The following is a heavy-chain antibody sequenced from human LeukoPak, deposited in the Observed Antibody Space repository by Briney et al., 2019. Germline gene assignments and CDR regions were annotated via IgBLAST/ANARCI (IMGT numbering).Heavy chain of an antibody. CDR2: ISGSGGGT. CDR3: AKRGVVIRVILVGFHKEAYYFDS. V-gene: IGHV3-23*01. Sequence: GGSLRLSCAVSGITLSNYGMTWVRQAPGKGLEWVAGISGSGGGTNYADSVKGRFTISRDNSKNTLYLQLNSLRAEDTAVYFCAKRGVVIRVILVGFHKEAYYFDSWGQGALVTVSS. J-gene: IGHJ4*02. CDR1: GITLSNYG. D-gene: IGHD3-22*01.